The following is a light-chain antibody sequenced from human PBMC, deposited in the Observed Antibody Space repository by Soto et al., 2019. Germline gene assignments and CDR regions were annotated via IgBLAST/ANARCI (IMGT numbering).Light chain of an antibody. J-gene: IGLJ1*01. V-gene: IGLV2-8*01. CDR1: SSDVGAYNY. Sequence: QSVLTQPPAASVCPGQSDTISCIGTSSDVGAYNYVSWYQQHPGKVPKLMIYEVSKRPSGVPDRFSASKSGNTASLTVSGLQAEDEADYYCSSLGGSNNFYVFGTGTKVTVL. CDR3: SSLGGSNNFYV. CDR2: EVS.